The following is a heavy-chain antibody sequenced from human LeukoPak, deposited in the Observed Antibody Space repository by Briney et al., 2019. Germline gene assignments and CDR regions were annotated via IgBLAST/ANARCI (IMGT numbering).Heavy chain of an antibody. J-gene: IGHJ4*02. V-gene: IGHV3-30*04. CDR3: ARDKGPLDY. CDR1: GGTFSSYA. Sequence: SCKASGGTFSSYAMHWVRQAPGKGLEWVAVISYDGSNKYYADSVKGRFTISRDNSKNTLYLQMNSLRAEDTAVYYCARDKGPLDYWCQGTLVTVSS. CDR2: ISYDGSNK.